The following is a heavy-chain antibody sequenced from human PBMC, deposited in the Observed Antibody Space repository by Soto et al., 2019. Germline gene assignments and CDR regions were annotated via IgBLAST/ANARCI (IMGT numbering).Heavy chain of an antibody. J-gene: IGHJ4*02. CDR3: ATSFRYFDN. CDR2: ISGTASRT. CDR1: GFAPTTTP. Sequence: GGSLRLTCAGPGFAPTTTPLSGVRQPQGKGLEWVTPISGTASRTYYVDSVKGRFFISGDNSKNTVTLQMNNLTLDDTAVYYCATSFRYFDNWGQGTRVTVSS. V-gene: IGHV3-23*01. D-gene: IGHD3-9*01.